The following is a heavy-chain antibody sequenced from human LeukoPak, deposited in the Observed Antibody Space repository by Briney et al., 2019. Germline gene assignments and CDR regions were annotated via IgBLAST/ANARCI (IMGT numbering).Heavy chain of an antibody. CDR3: ARYFSGGQFKWFDP. D-gene: IGHD1-26*01. CDR1: GDSISSGGYS. Sequence: SQTLSLTYAVSGDSISSGGYSWSWIRQPPGKGLEWIGYIYHGGSAYYDPSLKSRVNISVDKSKNQFSLELSSVTAADTAVYYCARYFSGGQFKWFDPWGQGTLVTVSS. J-gene: IGHJ5*02. V-gene: IGHV4-30-2*01. CDR2: IYHGGSA.